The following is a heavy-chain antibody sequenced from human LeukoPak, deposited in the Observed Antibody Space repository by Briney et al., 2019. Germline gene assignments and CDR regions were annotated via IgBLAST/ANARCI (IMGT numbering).Heavy chain of an antibody. V-gene: IGHV3-11*04. CDR3: ARDLLNDEGSSYFFDQ. CDR2: ISSSGSTI. CDR1: GFPFSDYY. D-gene: IGHD2-2*01. Sequence: GGSLRLSCAASGFPFSDYYMSWIRQAPGKGLEWVSYISSSGSTIYYADSVKGRFTISRDNAKNSLYLQMDSLRVEDTAVYYCARDLLNDEGSSYFFDQWGQGTLVTVAS. J-gene: IGHJ4*02.